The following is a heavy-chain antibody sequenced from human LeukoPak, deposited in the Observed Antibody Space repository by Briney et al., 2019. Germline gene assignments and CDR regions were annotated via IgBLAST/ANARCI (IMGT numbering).Heavy chain of an antibody. V-gene: IGHV3-23*01. J-gene: IGHJ4*02. CDR1: SGFA. Sequence: SGGSLRLSCAAFSGFAMSWARQAPGRGLEWVSAINGRGDDTYYPDSVKGRFTISRDNSNNTLYLQMNSLRAEDTAVYYCAKGHRSSSSFFDSWGQGILVTVSS. CDR3: AKGHRSSSSFFDS. D-gene: IGHD6-19*01. CDR2: INGRGDDT.